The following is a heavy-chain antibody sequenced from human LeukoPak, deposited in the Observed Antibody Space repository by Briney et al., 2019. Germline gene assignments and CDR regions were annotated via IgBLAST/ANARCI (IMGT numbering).Heavy chain of an antibody. CDR1: GVSMSTYF. Sequence: SGTLSLTCSVSGVSMSTYFWSWIRQPPGKGLEWLAFIQYTGETNYNPSLRSRLTISVDTSKNQFSLRLSSLTAADTAIYYCARDIYGSGYGYFDQWGQGALVTVSS. J-gene: IGHJ4*02. V-gene: IGHV4-59*01. CDR3: ARDIYGSGYGYFDQ. D-gene: IGHD3-10*01. CDR2: IQYTGET.